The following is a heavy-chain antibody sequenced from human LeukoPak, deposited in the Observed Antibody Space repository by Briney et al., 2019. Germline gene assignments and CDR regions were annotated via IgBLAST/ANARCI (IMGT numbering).Heavy chain of an antibody. CDR2: IYTGGTT. Sequence: GGSLRLSCAASGFSVSSNYMNWVRQAPGKGLEWVSAIYTGGTTYYADSVKGRFTISRDNSKNTLYLQMNSLRAEDTAVYYCARDKFGSGYSSDFDYWGQGTLVTVSS. J-gene: IGHJ4*02. D-gene: IGHD6-19*01. V-gene: IGHV3-66*02. CDR1: GFSVSSNY. CDR3: ARDKFGSGYSSDFDY.